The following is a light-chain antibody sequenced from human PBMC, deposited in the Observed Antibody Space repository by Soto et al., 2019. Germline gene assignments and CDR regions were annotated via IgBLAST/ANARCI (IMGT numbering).Light chain of an antibody. CDR2: DAS. J-gene: IGKJ5*01. CDR1: QSVSSY. CDR3: QQRSNWPPIT. Sequence: IVLTQPQATLSLSPGERATLSCRASQSVSSYLAWYQQKPGQAPRLLIYDASNRATGIPARFSGSGSGTDFTLTISSLEPEDFAVYYCQQRSNWPPITFGQGTRLEIK. V-gene: IGKV3-11*01.